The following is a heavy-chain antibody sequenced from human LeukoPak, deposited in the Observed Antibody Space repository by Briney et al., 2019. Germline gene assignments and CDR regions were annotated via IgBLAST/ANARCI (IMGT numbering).Heavy chain of an antibody. J-gene: IGHJ4*02. Sequence: SVKVSCKASGGTFSSYAISWVRQAPGQGLEWMGGIIPIFGTANYAQKFQGRVTITTDESTSTAYMELSSLRSEDTAVYYCARDGWNPFTVTTSYFDYWGQGTLVTVSS. CDR2: IIPIFGTA. CDR1: GGTFSSYA. CDR3: ARDGWNPFTVTTSYFDY. D-gene: IGHD4-17*01. V-gene: IGHV1-69*05.